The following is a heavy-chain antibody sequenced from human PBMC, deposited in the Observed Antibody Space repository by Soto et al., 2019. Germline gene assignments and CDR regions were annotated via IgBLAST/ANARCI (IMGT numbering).Heavy chain of an antibody. CDR1: GYTFTSYG. D-gene: IGHD2-15*01. J-gene: IGHJ4*02. CDR2: INAGNGNT. V-gene: IGHV1-3*01. Sequence: ASVKVSCKASGYTFTSYGIIWVRQAPGQRLEWMGWINAGNGNTKYSQKFQGRVTITRDTSASTAYMELSSLRSEDTAVYYCARDLGGWPDYWGQGTQVTVSS. CDR3: ARDLGGWPDY.